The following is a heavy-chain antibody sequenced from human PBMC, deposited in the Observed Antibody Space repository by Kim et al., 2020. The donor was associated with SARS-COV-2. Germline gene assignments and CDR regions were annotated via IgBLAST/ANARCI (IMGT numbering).Heavy chain of an antibody. V-gene: IGHV3-21*01. Sequence: GGSLRLSCAASGFTFSSYSMNWVRQAPGKGLEWVSSISSSSSYIYYADSVKGRFTISRDNAKNSLYLQMNSLRAEDTAVYYCARDLVYYDSSGYGGGYWGQGTLVTVSS. J-gene: IGHJ4*02. D-gene: IGHD3-22*01. CDR3: ARDLVYYDSSGYGGGY. CDR1: GFTFSSYS. CDR2: ISSSSSYI.